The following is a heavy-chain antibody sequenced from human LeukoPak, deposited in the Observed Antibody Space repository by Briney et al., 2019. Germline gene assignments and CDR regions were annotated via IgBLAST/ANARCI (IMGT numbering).Heavy chain of an antibody. CDR1: GGSFSGYY. V-gene: IGHV4-34*01. CDR3: ARGASTLRYFDWLLYDY. J-gene: IGHJ4*02. Sequence: PSETLSLTCAVYGGSFSGYYWSWIRQPPGKGLEWIGEINHRGSTNYNPSLKSRVTISVDTSKNQFSLKLSSVTAADTAVYYCARGASTLRYFDWLLYDYWGQGTLVTVSS. D-gene: IGHD3-9*01. CDR2: INHRGST.